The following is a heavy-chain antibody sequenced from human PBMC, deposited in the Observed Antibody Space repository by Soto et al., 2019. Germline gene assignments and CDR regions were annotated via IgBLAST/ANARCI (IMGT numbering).Heavy chain of an antibody. CDR1: GVSFSSYG. D-gene: IGHD3-16*01. CDR2: MKQDGSEN. Sequence: GGSLRLSCASSGVSFSSYGMTWVRQAPGKGLEWVANMKQDGSENYYVDAVKGRFTISRDNAKSSLFLQMNRLSAGDTAVYYCAGVRRDGRTGFAMDVWGQGTTVTVSS. CDR3: AGVRRDGRTGFAMDV. J-gene: IGHJ6*02. V-gene: IGHV3-7*05.